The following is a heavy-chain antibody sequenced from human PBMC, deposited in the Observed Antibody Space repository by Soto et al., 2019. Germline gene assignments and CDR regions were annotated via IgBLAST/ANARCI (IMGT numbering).Heavy chain of an antibody. J-gene: IGHJ6*02. Sequence: SETLSLTCTVSGGSISSSSYYWGWIRQPPGKGLEWIGSIYYSGSTYYNPSLKSRVTISVDTSKNQFSLKLSSVTAADTAVYYCASGGGFKPPYYSYCGIDVWGQGTTVTVSS. CDR2: IYYSGST. D-gene: IGHD3-16*01. CDR1: GGSISSSSYY. V-gene: IGHV4-39*07. CDR3: ASGGGFKPPYYSYCGIDV.